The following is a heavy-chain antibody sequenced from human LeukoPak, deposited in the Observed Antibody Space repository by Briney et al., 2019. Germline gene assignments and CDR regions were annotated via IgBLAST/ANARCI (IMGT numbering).Heavy chain of an antibody. CDR3: ARGTTDDY. Sequence: EASVKVSCMASGYTFTSDYIGWVRQAPGQGDEWMGVIYPSGGSTRYAQKFQGRVTMTGDPSTRTVYMELSSLTSDDTAVYYCARGTTDDYWGQGTPVTVSS. J-gene: IGHJ4*02. D-gene: IGHD1-1*01. CDR2: IYPSGGST. CDR1: GYTFTSDY. V-gene: IGHV1-46*01.